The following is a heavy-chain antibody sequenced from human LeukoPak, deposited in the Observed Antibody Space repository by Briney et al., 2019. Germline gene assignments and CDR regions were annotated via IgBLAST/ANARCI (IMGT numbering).Heavy chain of an antibody. D-gene: IGHD3-10*01. CDR1: GGSTINYF. CDR3: ARDLSDYYGSGSYRPIDAFDI. CDR2: IYSSGTT. Sequence: SETLSLTCTVSGGSTINYFRSWIRQPAGKGLEWIGHIYSSGTTHYNPSLSNRVTISLDTSKSQFSLHLNSVTAADTAVYYCARDLSDYYGSGSYRPIDAFDIWGQGTMVTVSS. J-gene: IGHJ3*02. V-gene: IGHV4-4*07.